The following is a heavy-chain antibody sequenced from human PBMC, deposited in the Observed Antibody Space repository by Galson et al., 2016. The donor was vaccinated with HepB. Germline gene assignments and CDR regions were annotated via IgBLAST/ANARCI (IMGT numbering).Heavy chain of an antibody. Sequence: SLRLSCAASGFTFSTYGMHWVRQAPGKGLEWVAVIWNDGINKQSAASLKGRLTISRDTSKNTLYLEMNNLRPEDTAVYYCARGGSCTSGAYFGFLSVNWFDPWGQGTLVTVSS. V-gene: IGHV3-33*01. J-gene: IGHJ5*01. D-gene: IGHD2-8*01. CDR1: GFTFSTYG. CDR3: ARGGSCTSGAYFGFLSVNWFDP. CDR2: IWNDGINK.